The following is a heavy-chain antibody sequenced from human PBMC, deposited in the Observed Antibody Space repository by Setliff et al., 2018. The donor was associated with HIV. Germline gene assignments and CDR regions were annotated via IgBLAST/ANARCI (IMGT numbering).Heavy chain of an antibody. CDR3: ARSFSRSEKFLLDY. J-gene: IGHJ4*02. CDR2: IYTSGST. D-gene: IGHD2-15*01. CDR1: GGSISSYY. Sequence: KPSETLSLTCTVSGGSISSYYWSWIRQPAGKGLEWIGRIYTSGSTNYNPSLKSRVTILMDTSKNQFSLEVSSVTAADTAVYYCARSFSRSEKFLLDYWGQGALVTVSS. V-gene: IGHV4-4*07.